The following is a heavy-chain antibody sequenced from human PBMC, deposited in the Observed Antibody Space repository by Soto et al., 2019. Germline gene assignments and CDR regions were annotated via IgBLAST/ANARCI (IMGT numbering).Heavy chain of an antibody. D-gene: IGHD1-26*01. CDR1: GGTFKTYT. V-gene: IGHV1-69*06. CDR2: IIPMYDSA. CDR3: ATWRTYSGSYCFDY. J-gene: IGHJ4*02. Sequence: QVQLVQSGAELKKPGSSVNVSCAASGGTFKTYTINWVRQAPGQGXXWIGQIIPMYDSANYAQRFQGRVTISADKSTNIAYMELSGLRSEDTALYYCATWRTYSGSYCFDYWGQGTLVSVSS.